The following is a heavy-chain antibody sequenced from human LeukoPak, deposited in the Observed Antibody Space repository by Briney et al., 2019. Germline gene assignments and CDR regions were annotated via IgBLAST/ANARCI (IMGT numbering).Heavy chain of an antibody. Sequence: GGSLRLSCAASGFTFSSYAMSWVRQAPGKGLEWVSAISGSGGSTYYADSVKGRFTISRDNSKNTLYLQMNSLRAEDTAVYYCAKDLGDLDWLLYIYWGQGTLVTVSS. CDR1: GFTFSSYA. V-gene: IGHV3-23*01. CDR2: ISGSGGST. CDR3: AKDLGDLDWLLYIY. D-gene: IGHD3-9*01. J-gene: IGHJ4*02.